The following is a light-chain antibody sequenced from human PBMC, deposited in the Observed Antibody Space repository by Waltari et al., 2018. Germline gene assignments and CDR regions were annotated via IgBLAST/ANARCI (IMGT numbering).Light chain of an antibody. CDR3: QQYSNWPLT. V-gene: IGKV3-15*01. Sequence: EIVLTQSPATLSLSPGERATLSCRASQSVTSSLAWYHQKPGQAPRLLMYGTSSRATGIPDRFSGSGSGTDFTLTISSLEPEDFAVYYCQQYSNWPLTFGGGTKVEIK. J-gene: IGKJ4*01. CDR1: QSVTSS. CDR2: GTS.